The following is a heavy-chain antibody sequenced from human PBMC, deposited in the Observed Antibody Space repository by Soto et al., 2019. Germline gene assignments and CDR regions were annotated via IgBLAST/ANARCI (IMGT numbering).Heavy chain of an antibody. V-gene: IGHV4-39*01. CDR3: ARLGYCSGGSCYGSDY. CDR1: GVYISSSIYY. Sequence: SETKSDTNSVAGVYISSSIYYWSWIKQPPGKGLEWIGSIYYRGSTYYSPSLKSRVTISVDTSKSQFSLRLSSVTAADTAVYYCARLGYCSGGSCYGSDYWGQGALVTVSS. CDR2: IYYRGST. D-gene: IGHD2-15*01. J-gene: IGHJ4*02.